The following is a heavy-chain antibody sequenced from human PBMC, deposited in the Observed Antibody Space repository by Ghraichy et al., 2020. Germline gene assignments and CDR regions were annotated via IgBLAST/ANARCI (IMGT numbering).Heavy chain of an antibody. V-gene: IGHV3-9*01. Sequence: GGSLRLSCAASGFTFDDYAMHWVRQAPGKGLEWVSGISWNSGSIGYADSVKGRFTISRDNAKNSLYLQMNSLRAEDTALYYCAKGHIAAAAPDYWGQGTLVTVSS. CDR2: ISWNSGSI. D-gene: IGHD6-13*01. J-gene: IGHJ4*02. CDR1: GFTFDDYA. CDR3: AKGHIAAAAPDY.